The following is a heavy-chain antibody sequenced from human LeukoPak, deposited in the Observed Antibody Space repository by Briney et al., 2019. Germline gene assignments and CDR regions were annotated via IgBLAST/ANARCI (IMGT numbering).Heavy chain of an antibody. CDR1: GGSISSYF. Sequence: SETLSLTCTVSGGSISSYFWSWIRQPPGKGLEWIGYIYYTGSTNYSPSLKSRVTISIDTSKNQFSLKLSSVTAADTAVYYCARRLYGDYYFDYWGLGILVTVSS. J-gene: IGHJ4*02. V-gene: IGHV4-59*08. CDR3: ARRLYGDYYFDY. D-gene: IGHD4-17*01. CDR2: IYYTGST.